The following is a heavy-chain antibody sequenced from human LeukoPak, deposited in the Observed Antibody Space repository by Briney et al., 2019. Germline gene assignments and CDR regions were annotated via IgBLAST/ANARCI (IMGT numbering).Heavy chain of an antibody. CDR2: INHSGST. CDR1: GGSFSGYY. CDR3: AREVHDILTGYSDDAFDI. Sequence: PSETLSLTCAVYGGSFSGYYWSWIRQPPGKGLEWIGEINHSGSTNYNPSLKSRVTISVDTSKNQFSLKLSSVTAADTAVYYCAREVHDILTGYSDDAFDIWGQGTMVTVSS. V-gene: IGHV4-34*01. J-gene: IGHJ3*02. D-gene: IGHD3-9*01.